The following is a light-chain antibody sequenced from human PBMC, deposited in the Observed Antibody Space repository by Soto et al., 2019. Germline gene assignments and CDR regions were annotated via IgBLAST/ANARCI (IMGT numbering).Light chain of an antibody. V-gene: IGKV1-27*01. CDR2: EVS. CDR1: QGISNY. J-gene: IGKJ5*01. Sequence: DIQMTQSPSSLSASVGDRVTITCRASQGISNYLAWYQQKPGQSPQLLIYEVSTRVSGVPDRFSGSGSGTDFTLEISRVETDDVGIYYCMQSTQLPPTFGQGTRLEIK. CDR3: MQSTQLPPT.